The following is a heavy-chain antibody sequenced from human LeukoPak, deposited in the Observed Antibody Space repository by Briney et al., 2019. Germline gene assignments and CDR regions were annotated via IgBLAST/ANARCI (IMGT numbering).Heavy chain of an antibody. J-gene: IGHJ4*02. V-gene: IGHV3-30*18. Sequence: PGGSLRLSCAASGFTFSSYGMHWVRQAPGKGLEWVAVISYDGSNKYYADSVKGRFTISRDNSKNTLYLQMNSLRAEDTAVYYCAKISSSSCDYWGQGTLVTVSS. CDR3: AKISSSSCDY. CDR1: GFTFSSYG. D-gene: IGHD6-13*01. CDR2: ISYDGSNK.